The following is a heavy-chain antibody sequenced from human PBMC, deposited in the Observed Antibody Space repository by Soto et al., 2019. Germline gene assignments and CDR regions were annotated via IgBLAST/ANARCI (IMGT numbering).Heavy chain of an antibody. CDR2: IYYSGST. V-gene: IGHV4-30-4*01. CDR3: ARVVVVAATPGDSNWFDP. CDR1: GGSISSGDYY. D-gene: IGHD2-15*01. J-gene: IGHJ5*02. Sequence: SETLSLTCTVSGGSISSGDYYWSWIRQPPGKGLEWIGYIYYSGSTYYNPSLKSRVTISVDTSKNQFSLKLSSVTAADTAVYYCARVVVVAATPGDSNWFDPWGRGTQVTVSS.